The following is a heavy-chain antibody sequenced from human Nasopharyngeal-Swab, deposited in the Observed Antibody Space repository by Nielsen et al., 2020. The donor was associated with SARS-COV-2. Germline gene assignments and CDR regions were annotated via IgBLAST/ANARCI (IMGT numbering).Heavy chain of an antibody. CDR3: ARGRRPSNWALTDAFDI. Sequence: SQTLSLTCAISGDSVSRNSAAWNWIRQSPSRGLEWLGRTYYRSKWYNDYAVSVKSRITINPDTSKNQFSLQLNSVTPEDTAVYYCARGRRPSNWALTDAFDIWGQGTMVTVSS. D-gene: IGHD7-27*01. V-gene: IGHV6-1*01. CDR2: TYYRSKWYN. CDR1: GDSVSRNSAA. J-gene: IGHJ3*02.